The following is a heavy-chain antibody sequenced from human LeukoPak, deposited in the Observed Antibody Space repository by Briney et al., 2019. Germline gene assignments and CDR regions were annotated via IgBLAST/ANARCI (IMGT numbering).Heavy chain of an antibody. J-gene: IGHJ5*02. CDR1: GGSISSYY. V-gene: IGHV4-59*12. Sequence: SETLSLTCTVSGGSISSYYWSWIRQPPGKGLEWIGYIYYSGSTNYNPSLKSRVTISVDTSKNQFSLKLSSVTAADTAVYYCAKAQNYDYVWGSYRHDRGYWFDPWGQGTLVTVSS. CDR2: IYYSGST. CDR3: AKAQNYDYVWGSYRHDRGYWFDP. D-gene: IGHD3-16*02.